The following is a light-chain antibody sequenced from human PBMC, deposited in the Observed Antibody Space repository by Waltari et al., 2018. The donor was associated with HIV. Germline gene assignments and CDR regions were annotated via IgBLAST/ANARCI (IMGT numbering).Light chain of an antibody. V-gene: IGKV3-15*01. CDR3: QQHNNLPPLT. CDR1: QSVGSN. Sequence: ETVMTQSPATLYVSPGERAPLSCRASQSVGSNLAWYQQQPGQAPMLLIYGASTRATGIPAMFSGSGSGTEFTLTISSLQSEDFAVYYCQQHNNLPPLTFGGGTKVEIK. J-gene: IGKJ4*01. CDR2: GAS.